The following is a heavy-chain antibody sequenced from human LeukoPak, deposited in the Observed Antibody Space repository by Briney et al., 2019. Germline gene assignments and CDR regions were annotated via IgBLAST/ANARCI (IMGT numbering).Heavy chain of an antibody. D-gene: IGHD3-22*01. CDR3: ARVGSGYYYGGIDY. CDR1: GFIFSNYA. J-gene: IGHJ4*02. V-gene: IGHV3-23*01. CDR2: FSGSGGST. Sequence: PGGSLRLSCAASGFIFSNYAMSWVRQAPGKGLQWVSAFSGSGGSTYYADSVKGRFTISRDNSKKTLYLQMNSLRAEDTAVYYCARVGSGYYYGGIDYWGQGTLVTVSS.